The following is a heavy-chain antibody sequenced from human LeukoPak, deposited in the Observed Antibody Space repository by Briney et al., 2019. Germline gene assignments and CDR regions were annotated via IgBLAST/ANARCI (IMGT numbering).Heavy chain of an antibody. CDR2: INSDGSST. J-gene: IGHJ4*02. Sequence: GGSLILSCAASGFTFSSYWMHWVRQAPGKGLVWVSRINSDGSSTSYADSVKGRFTISRDNAKNTLYLQMNSLRAEDTAVYYCARDQPDYGANYWGQGTLVTVSS. D-gene: IGHD4-17*01. CDR3: ARDQPDYGANY. V-gene: IGHV3-74*01. CDR1: GFTFSSYW.